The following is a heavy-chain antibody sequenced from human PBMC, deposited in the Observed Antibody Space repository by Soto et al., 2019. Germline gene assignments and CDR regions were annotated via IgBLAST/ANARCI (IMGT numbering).Heavy chain of an antibody. CDR3: ARDREYYYDSSGNYYYHYGMDV. CDR1: GYTFTNYG. CDR2: ISDYNGNT. J-gene: IGHJ6*02. V-gene: IGHV1-18*04. Sequence: QVQLVESGAEVKKPGASVKVSCKASGYTFTNYGISWVRQAPGQGLEWMGWISDYNGNTKYAQKFQGRVTMTTDTPTNTAYMDLRSLRSDDTAVYYCARDREYYYDSSGNYYYHYGMDVWGQGTTVTVS. D-gene: IGHD3-22*01.